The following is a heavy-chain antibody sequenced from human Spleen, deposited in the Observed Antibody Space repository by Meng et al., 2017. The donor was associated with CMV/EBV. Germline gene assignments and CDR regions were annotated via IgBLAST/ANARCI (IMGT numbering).Heavy chain of an antibody. CDR3: ARDKGYCSSTSCYDAFDI. CDR2: ISSSGSTI. D-gene: IGHD2-2*01. CDR1: GFTFSSYE. Sequence: GESLKISCAASGFTFSSYEMNWVRQAPGKGLEWVSYISSSGSTIYYADSVKGRFTISRDNAKNSLYLQMNSLRAEDTAVYYCARDKGYCSSTSCYDAFDIWGQGTMVTVSS. J-gene: IGHJ3*02. V-gene: IGHV3-48*03.